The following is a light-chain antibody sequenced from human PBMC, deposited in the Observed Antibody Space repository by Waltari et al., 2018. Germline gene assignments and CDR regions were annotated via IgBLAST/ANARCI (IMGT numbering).Light chain of an antibody. J-gene: IGLJ1*01. CDR1: TSDVGGYNY. CDR3: SSFRSDHTYV. V-gene: IGLV2-14*03. Sequence: QSALTQPASVSGSPGQSIAISCTGTTSDVGGYNYVSWYQQHPGKAPKLLFYDVTNRPSGVSNLFSGSKSGNTASLTISGLQAEDEADYYCSSFRSDHTYVFGSGTEVTVL. CDR2: DVT.